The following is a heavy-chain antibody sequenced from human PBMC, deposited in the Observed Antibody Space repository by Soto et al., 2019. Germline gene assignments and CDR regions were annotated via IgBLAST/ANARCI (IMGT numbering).Heavy chain of an antibody. V-gene: IGHV4-39*01. CDR2: IYYSGST. D-gene: IGHD3-16*01. J-gene: IGHJ4*02. CDR1: GGSISSSSYY. Sequence: SETLSLTCTVSGGSISSSSYYWGWIRQPPGKGLEWIGSIYYSGSTYYNPSLKSRVTISVDTSKNQFSLKLSSVTAADTAVYYCARHADDYIWGSYVYYFDYWGQGTLVTVSS. CDR3: ARHADDYIWGSYVYYFDY.